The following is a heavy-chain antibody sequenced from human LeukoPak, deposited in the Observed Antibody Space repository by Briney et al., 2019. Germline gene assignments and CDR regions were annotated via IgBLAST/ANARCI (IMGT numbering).Heavy chain of an antibody. CDR3: ARDYPQLAYCGGDCRPYFDY. V-gene: IGHV3-21*01. J-gene: IGHJ4*02. Sequence: PGGSLRLSCAASGFTFSSYNMNWVRQAPGKGLEWVSSISSSSSYIYYADSVKGRFTISRDNAKNSLYLQMNSLRAEDTAVYYCARDYPQLAYCGGDCRPYFDYWGQGTLVTVSS. D-gene: IGHD2-21*02. CDR2: ISSSSSYI. CDR1: GFTFSSYN.